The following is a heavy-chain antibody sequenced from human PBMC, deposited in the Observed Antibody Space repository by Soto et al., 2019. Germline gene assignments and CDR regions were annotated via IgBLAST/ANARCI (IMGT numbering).Heavy chain of an antibody. D-gene: IGHD3-10*01. CDR1: GYTLTELS. V-gene: IGHV1-24*01. CDR3: ATRARPMVRGVIYNWFDP. CDR2: FDPEDGET. J-gene: IGHJ5*02. Sequence: GASVKVSCKVSGYTLTELSMHWVRQAPGKGLEWMGGFDPEDGETIYAQKFQGRVTMTEDTSTDTAYMELSSLRSEDTAVYYCATRARPMVRGVIYNWFDPWGQGTLVTVSS.